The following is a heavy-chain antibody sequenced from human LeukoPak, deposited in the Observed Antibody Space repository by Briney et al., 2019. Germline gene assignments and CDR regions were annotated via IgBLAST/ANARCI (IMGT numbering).Heavy chain of an antibody. D-gene: IGHD5-18*01. CDR2: INAGNGNT. V-gene: IGHV1-3*01. CDR3: ASGIRGYSYPDY. CDR1: GYTFTSYA. Sequence: ASVKVSCKASGYTFTSYAMHWVRQPPGQRLEWMGWINAGNGNTKYSQKFQGRVTITRDTSASTAYMELSSLRSEDTAVYYCASGIRGYSYPDYWGQGTLVTVSS. J-gene: IGHJ4*02.